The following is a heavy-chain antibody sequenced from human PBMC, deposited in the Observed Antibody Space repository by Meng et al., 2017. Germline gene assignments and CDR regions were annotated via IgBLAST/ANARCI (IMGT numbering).Heavy chain of an antibody. D-gene: IGHD6-13*01. Sequence: QVQLVQSWAEVKKPWASVKVSCTPSGYTFTAYYIHWVRQAPGQGLDWMGRIDPNSGVTEYAQKFQGRVTVTGDTSISTAYMELSRLRSDDTAIYYCVRDEDISAAGKLFGDYWGQGTLVTVSS. V-gene: IGHV1-2*06. CDR2: IDPNSGVT. J-gene: IGHJ4*02. CDR1: GYTFTAYY. CDR3: VRDEDISAAGKLFGDY.